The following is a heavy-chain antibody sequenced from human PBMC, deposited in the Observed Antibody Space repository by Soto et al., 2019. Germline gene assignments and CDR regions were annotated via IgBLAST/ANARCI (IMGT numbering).Heavy chain of an antibody. CDR2: INPSGGST. J-gene: IGHJ6*02. D-gene: IGHD7-27*01. CDR1: GYTFTSYY. CDR3: ATTGIHYYGMDV. Sequence: GASVKVSCKASGYTFTSYYMHWVRQAPGQGLEWMGIINPSGGSTSYAQKFQGRVTMTRDTSTSTVYMELSSLRSEDTAVYFCATTGIHYYGMDVWGQGTTVTVSS. V-gene: IGHV1-46*01.